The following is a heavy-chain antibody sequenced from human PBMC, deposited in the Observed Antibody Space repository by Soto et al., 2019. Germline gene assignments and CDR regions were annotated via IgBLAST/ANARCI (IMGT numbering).Heavy chain of an antibody. D-gene: IGHD3-10*01. CDR1: GFTISTNY. CDR3: ARDLNY. CDR2: TYSGGTT. V-gene: IGHV3-66*01. Sequence: PGGSLRLSCAASGFTISTNYMSWVRQAPGKGLEWISVTYSGGTTYNADSVQGRFTISTDNSKNTLHLHMNSLRAEDTAVYYRARDLNYWGQGTLVTVSS. J-gene: IGHJ4*02.